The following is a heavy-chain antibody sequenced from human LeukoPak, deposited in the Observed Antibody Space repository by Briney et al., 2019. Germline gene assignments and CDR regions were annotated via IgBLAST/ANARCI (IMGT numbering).Heavy chain of an antibody. CDR1: GFTFSDYY. J-gene: IGHJ6*03. Sequence: PGGSLRLSCAASGFTFSDYYMSWIRQAPGKGLEWVSYISSSGSTIYYADSVKGRFTISRDNAKNSLYLQMNSLRAEDTAVYYCARDPYVPAAIVDYYYYMDVWGKGTTVTVSS. CDR3: ARDPYVPAAIVDYYYYMDV. CDR2: ISSSGSTI. V-gene: IGHV3-11*04. D-gene: IGHD2-2*02.